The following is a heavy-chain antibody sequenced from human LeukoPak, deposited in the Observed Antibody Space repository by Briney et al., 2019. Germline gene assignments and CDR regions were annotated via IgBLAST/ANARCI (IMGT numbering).Heavy chain of an antibody. CDR2: IYYSGST. D-gene: IGHD4-17*01. CDR1: GGSISSSSYY. Sequence: SETLSLTCTVSGGSISSSSYYWGWMRQPPGKGLEWIGSIYYSGSTYYNPSLKSRVTISVDTPKNQFSLKLSSVTAADTAVYYCARQPYGDYSGGYYYYYYYMDVWGKGTTVTISS. V-gene: IGHV4-39*01. CDR3: ARQPYGDYSGGYYYYYYYMDV. J-gene: IGHJ6*03.